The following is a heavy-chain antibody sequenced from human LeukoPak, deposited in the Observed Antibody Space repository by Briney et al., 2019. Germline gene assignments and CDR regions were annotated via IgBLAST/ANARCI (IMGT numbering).Heavy chain of an antibody. D-gene: IGHD3-16*01. CDR3: AKDPSGADLAWYYFDY. Sequence: AGGSLRLSCAASGFIFSSYWMTWVRQAPGKGLEWVAFIRYDGSNKYYADSVKGRFTISRDNSKNTLYLQMNSLRAEDTAVYYCAKDPSGADLAWYYFDYWGQGTLVTVSS. CDR2: IRYDGSNK. CDR1: GFIFSSYW. J-gene: IGHJ4*02. V-gene: IGHV3-30*02.